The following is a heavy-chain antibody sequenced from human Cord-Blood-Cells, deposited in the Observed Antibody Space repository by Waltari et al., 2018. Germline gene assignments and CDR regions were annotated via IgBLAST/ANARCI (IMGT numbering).Heavy chain of an antibody. CDR1: GGSLSSYY. V-gene: IGHV4-4*07. J-gene: IGHJ3*02. D-gene: IGHD6-19*01. CDR2: IYTSGST. Sequence: QVQLQESGPGLVKPSETLSLTCPGPGGSLSSYYWSWIRQPAGKGLEWIGRIYTSGSTNYNPSLKSRVTMSVDTSKNQFSLKLSSVTAADTAVYYCAGSSGWYAFDIWGQGTMVTVSS. CDR3: AGSSGWYAFDI.